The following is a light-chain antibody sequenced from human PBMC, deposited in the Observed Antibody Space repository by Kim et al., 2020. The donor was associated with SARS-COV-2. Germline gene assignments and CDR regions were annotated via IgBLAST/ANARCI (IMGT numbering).Light chain of an antibody. CDR3: QRSSWPIT. CDR2: DIS. CDR1: QSVDDF. J-gene: IGKJ5*01. Sequence: SLSTGQGATLSCGARQSVDDFLAGYQERPDQSPRLLICDISKRATGIPARFSDSGSGTDFTLTISTLESEYFAIYYCQRSSWPITFGQGTRLEIK. V-gene: IGKV3-11*01.